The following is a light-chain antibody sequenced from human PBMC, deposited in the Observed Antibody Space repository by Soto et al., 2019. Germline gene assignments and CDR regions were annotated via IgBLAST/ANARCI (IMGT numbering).Light chain of an antibody. Sequence: DIQMTQSPSTLSASVGDRVTITCRASQSISSWLAWYQPKPGKAPKVLIYDASRLESGVPSRFSGSGSGTEFTLTISSLQPDDFATYYCQQYNSYSSFTFGQGTKLEIK. CDR3: QQYNSYSSFT. V-gene: IGKV1-5*01. CDR1: QSISSW. CDR2: DAS. J-gene: IGKJ2*01.